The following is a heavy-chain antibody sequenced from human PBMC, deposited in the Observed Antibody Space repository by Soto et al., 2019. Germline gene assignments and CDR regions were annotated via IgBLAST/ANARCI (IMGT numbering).Heavy chain of an antibody. D-gene: IGHD5-18*01. CDR1: GGTFSSYA. CDR3: ARLNVDTAMVFDY. V-gene: IGHV1-69*06. Sequence: GASVKVSCKASGGTFSSYAISWVRQAPGQGLEWMGGIIPIFGTANYAQKFQGRVTITADKSTSTAYMELSRLRSDDTAVYYCARLNVDTAMVFDYWGQGTLVTVSS. CDR2: IIPIFGTA. J-gene: IGHJ4*02.